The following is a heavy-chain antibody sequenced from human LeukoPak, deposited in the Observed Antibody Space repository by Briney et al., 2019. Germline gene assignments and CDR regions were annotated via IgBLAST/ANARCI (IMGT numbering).Heavy chain of an antibody. CDR3: AREAEWASSWVDY. Sequence: SETLSLTCTVSNYSISSGYYWGWIRQPPGKGLESIGSIYQSGSTYYNPSLESRVTISVDTSRNQFSLKLSSVTAADTAVYFCAREAEWASSWVDYWGQGTLVTVSS. CDR2: IYQSGST. V-gene: IGHV4-38-2*02. CDR1: NYSISSGYY. D-gene: IGHD6-13*01. J-gene: IGHJ4*02.